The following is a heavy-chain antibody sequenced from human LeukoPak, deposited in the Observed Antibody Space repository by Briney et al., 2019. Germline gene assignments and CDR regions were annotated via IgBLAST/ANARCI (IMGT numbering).Heavy chain of an antibody. D-gene: IGHD6-13*01. CDR1: GGSISSGGYY. Sequence: PSQTLSLTCTVSGGSISSGGYYWRWLRQHPGKGLEWIGYIYYSGITYYNPSLKSRVTISVDTSKIQFSLKLSSVTAADTAVYYCARQYSSSSSVDYWGQGTLVTVSS. V-gene: IGHV4-31*03. J-gene: IGHJ4*02. CDR2: IYYSGIT. CDR3: ARQYSSSSSVDY.